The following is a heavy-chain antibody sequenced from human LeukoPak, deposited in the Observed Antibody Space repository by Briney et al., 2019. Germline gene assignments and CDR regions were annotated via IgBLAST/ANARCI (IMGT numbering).Heavy chain of an antibody. CDR3: ARHSSGWYYFDY. D-gene: IGHD6-19*01. CDR2: IYYSGST. CDR1: GGSISSSSYY. Sequence: SETLSLTCTVSGGSISSSSYYWGWIRQPPGKGLEWIGGIYYSGSTYYNPSLKSRVTISVDTSKNQFSLKLSSVTAADTAVYYRARHSSGWYYFDYWGQGTLVTVSS. J-gene: IGHJ4*02. V-gene: IGHV4-39*01.